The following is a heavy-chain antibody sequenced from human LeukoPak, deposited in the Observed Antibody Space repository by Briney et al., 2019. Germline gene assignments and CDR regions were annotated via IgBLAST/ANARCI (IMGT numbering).Heavy chain of an antibody. J-gene: IGHJ4*02. D-gene: IGHD6-13*01. CDR3: ARDRSGYTDY. V-gene: IGHV1-2*02. Sequence: ASVKVSCKASGYTFTGYYMHWVRQAPGQGLEWMGWINPNSGGTKYAQNSQGRVTMTRDTSISTAYMELSWLRSDDTAVYYCARDRSGYTDYWGQGTLVTVSS. CDR2: INPNSGGT. CDR1: GYTFTGYY.